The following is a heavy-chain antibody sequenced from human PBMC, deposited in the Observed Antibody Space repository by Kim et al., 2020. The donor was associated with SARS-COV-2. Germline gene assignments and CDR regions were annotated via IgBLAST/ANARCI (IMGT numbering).Heavy chain of an antibody. V-gene: IGHV3-23*01. CDR2: ISGSGGST. Sequence: GGSLRLSCAASGFTFSSYAMSWVRQAPGKGLEWVSAISGSGGSTYYADSVKGRFTISRDNSKNTLYLQMNSLRAEDTAVYYCAKDGGGWYAQYDFDYWGQGTLVTVSS. CDR3: AKDGGGWYAQYDFDY. CDR1: GFTFSSYA. D-gene: IGHD6-19*01. J-gene: IGHJ4*02.